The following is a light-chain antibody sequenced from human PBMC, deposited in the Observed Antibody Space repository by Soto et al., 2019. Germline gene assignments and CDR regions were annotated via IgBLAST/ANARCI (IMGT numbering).Light chain of an antibody. CDR2: GSY. CDR1: QSIGSS. CDR3: QQRTNWPAT. V-gene: IGKV3-11*01. J-gene: IGKJ5*01. Sequence: DIDSPQSPSTLSFSPGERATLYCRASQSIGSSLAWYQQKPGQAPRLLMYGSYHRATGIPARFSGSGSGTDFTLTISSLEPEDFAVYYCQQRTNWPATFGQGTRPGL.